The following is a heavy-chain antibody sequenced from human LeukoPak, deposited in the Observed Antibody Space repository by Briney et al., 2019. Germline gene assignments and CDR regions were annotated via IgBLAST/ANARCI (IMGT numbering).Heavy chain of an antibody. J-gene: IGHJ4*02. CDR1: GYTFTSYG. CDR2: INPSGGST. D-gene: IGHD3-22*01. CDR3: AREYYYDTHTIRYFDY. V-gene: IGHV1-46*01. Sequence: GASVKVSCKASGYTFTSYGISWVRQAPGQGLEWMGIINPSGGSTSYAQKFQGRVTMTRDTSTSTVYMELSSLRSEDTAVYYCAREYYYDTHTIRYFDYWGQGTLVTVSS.